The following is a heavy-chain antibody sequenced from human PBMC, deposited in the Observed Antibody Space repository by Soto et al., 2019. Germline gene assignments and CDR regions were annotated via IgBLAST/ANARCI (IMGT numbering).Heavy chain of an antibody. CDR1: GGSINNYY. CDR3: ARGPPFDP. J-gene: IGHJ5*02. Sequence: SETLSLTCTVSGGSINNYYWSWIRQPAGKGLEWIGRVYTSGSTNYNPSLKSRVTMSVDTSNNQFSLRVSSVTAADTAIYYCARGPPFDPWGQGTLVTVSS. CDR2: VYTSGST. V-gene: IGHV4-4*07.